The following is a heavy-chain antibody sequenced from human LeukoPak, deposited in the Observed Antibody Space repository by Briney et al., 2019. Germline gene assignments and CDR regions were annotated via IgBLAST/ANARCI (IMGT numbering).Heavy chain of an antibody. J-gene: IGHJ4*02. Sequence: PGGSLRLSCAASGFTFSSYGMHWVRQAPGKGLEWVAVISYDGNNKYYADSVKGRFTISRDNSKNTLYLQMNSLRAEDTAVYYCAKSPSQATVTTVYRYWGQGTLVTVSS. V-gene: IGHV3-30*18. CDR2: ISYDGNNK. CDR1: GFTFSSYG. CDR3: AKSPSQATVTTVYRY. D-gene: IGHD4-11*01.